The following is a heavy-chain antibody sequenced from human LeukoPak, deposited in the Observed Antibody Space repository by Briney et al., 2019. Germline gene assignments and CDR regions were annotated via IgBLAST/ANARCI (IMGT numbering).Heavy chain of an antibody. CDR3: TRDRGDGYIYFDY. V-gene: IGHV3-74*01. CDR2: INSDGSST. J-gene: IGHJ4*02. D-gene: IGHD5-24*01. CDR1: GFTFSSYW. Sequence: PGGSLRLSCAASGFTFSSYWMHWVRQAPGKGLVWVSRINSDGSSTNYADSVKGRFTISRDNAKNTQYLQMNSLRAEDTAVYYCTRDRGDGYIYFDYWGQGTLVTVSS.